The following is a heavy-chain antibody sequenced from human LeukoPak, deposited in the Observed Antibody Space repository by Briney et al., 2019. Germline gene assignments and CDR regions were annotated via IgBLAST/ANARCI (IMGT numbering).Heavy chain of an antibody. J-gene: IGHJ4*02. CDR3: ASSPTYYYDSSGYEGFDY. Sequence: GASVKVSCKASGGTFSSYAISWVRQAPGQGLEWMERIIPILGIANYAQKFQGRVTITADKSTSTAYMELSSLRSEDTAVYYCASSPTYYYDSSGYEGFDYWGQGTLVTVSS. CDR1: GGTFSSYA. CDR2: IIPILGIA. V-gene: IGHV1-69*04. D-gene: IGHD3-22*01.